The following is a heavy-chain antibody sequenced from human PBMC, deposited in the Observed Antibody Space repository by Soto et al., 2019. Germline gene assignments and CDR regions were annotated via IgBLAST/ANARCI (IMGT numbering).Heavy chain of an antibody. D-gene: IGHD3-22*01. CDR2: INSDGSST. J-gene: IGHJ4*02. Sequence: GGSLSLSCAASGFTFSSYWMHWVRQAPGKGLVWVSRINSDGSSTSYADSVKGRFTISRDNAKNTLYLQMNSLRAEDTAVYYCARESTPRPYYDSSGRQFDYWGQGTLVTVSS. CDR1: GFTFSSYW. CDR3: ARESTPRPYYDSSGRQFDY. V-gene: IGHV3-74*01.